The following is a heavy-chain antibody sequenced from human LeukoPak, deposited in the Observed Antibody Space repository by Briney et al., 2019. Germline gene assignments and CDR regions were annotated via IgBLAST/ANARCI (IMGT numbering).Heavy chain of an antibody. V-gene: IGHV1-2*02. CDR2: INPNSGGT. CDR3: AREGAAAEDVNWFDP. J-gene: IGHJ5*02. CDR1: GYTFTSYG. Sequence: GASVKVSCKASGYTFTSYGISWVRQAPGQGLEWMGWINPNSGGTHCAQKFQGRVTMTRVTSISTAYMELNSLRSDDTAVYYCAREGAAAEDVNWFDPWGQGTLVTVSS. D-gene: IGHD6-25*01.